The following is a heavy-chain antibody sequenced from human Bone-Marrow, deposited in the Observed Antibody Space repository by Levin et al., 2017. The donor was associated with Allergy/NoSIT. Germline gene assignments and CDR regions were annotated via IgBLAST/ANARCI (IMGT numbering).Heavy chain of an antibody. V-gene: IGHV3-11*01. D-gene: IGHD6-6*01. Sequence: GESLKISCAASGFTFSDYYMSWIRQAPGKGLEWVSYISSSGSTIYYADSVKGRFTISRDNAKNSLYLQMNSLRAEDTAVYYCAGSYSSSSFWFDPWGQGTLVTVSS. J-gene: IGHJ5*02. CDR3: AGSYSSSSFWFDP. CDR2: ISSSGSTI. CDR1: GFTFSDYY.